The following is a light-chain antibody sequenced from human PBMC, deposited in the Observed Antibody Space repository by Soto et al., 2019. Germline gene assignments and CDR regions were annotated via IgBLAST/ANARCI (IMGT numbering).Light chain of an antibody. V-gene: IGKV3-20*01. CDR2: GAS. J-gene: IGKJ4*01. CDR3: QQYGSSPPLS. Sequence: EIVLTQSPGTLSLSPGERATLSCRSSQSVSYYLAWYQQKPGQAPRLLIYGASSRATGIPDRFSGSGSGTDFTLTISRLEPEDFAVYYCQQYGSSPPLSFGGGTKVDIK. CDR1: QSVSYY.